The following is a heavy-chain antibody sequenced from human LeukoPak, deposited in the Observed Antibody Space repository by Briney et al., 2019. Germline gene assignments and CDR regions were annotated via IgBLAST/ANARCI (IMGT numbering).Heavy chain of an antibody. V-gene: IGHV5-51*01. CDR3: ALNPPRDGYNSAAFDI. CDR2: IYPGDSDT. D-gene: IGHD5-24*01. Sequence: GESLQISCQGSGYSFNSYWIGWVRQMPGKGLEWMGIIYPGDSDTRYSPSFQGQVTISADKSISTAYLQWSSLKASDTAMYYCALNPPRDGYNSAAFDIWGQGTMVTVSS. CDR1: GYSFNSYW. J-gene: IGHJ3*02.